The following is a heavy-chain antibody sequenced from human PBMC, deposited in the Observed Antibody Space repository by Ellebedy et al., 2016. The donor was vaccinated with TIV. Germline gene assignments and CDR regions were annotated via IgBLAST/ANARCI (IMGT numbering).Heavy chain of an antibody. CDR1: GYTFTDYY. V-gene: IGHV1-69*02. CDR3: AGQYYDSSGYQPPYYYGMDV. D-gene: IGHD3-22*01. J-gene: IGHJ6*02. Sequence: SVKVSCXASGYTFTDYYMHWVRQAPGQGLEWMGRIIPILGIANYAQKFQGRVTITADKSTSTAYMELSSLRSEDTAVYYCAGQYYDSSGYQPPYYYGMDVWGQGTTVTVSS. CDR2: IIPILGIA.